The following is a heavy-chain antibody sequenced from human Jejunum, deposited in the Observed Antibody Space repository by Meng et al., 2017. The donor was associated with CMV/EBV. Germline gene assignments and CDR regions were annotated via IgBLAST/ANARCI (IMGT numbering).Heavy chain of an antibody. CDR2: IYSGGTT. CDR3: VRNLGYTYGLVS. Sequence: VQLVELGGGLVQPGESLRLSCAASGFSVSSNYMSWVRQAPGKGLEWVTLIYSGGTTFYADSVKGRFTISRDNSKNVLYLQMNSVRAEDTALYHCVRNLGYTYGLVSWGQGTLVTVSS. V-gene: IGHV3-66*01. J-gene: IGHJ5*02. D-gene: IGHD5-18*01. CDR1: GFSVSSNY.